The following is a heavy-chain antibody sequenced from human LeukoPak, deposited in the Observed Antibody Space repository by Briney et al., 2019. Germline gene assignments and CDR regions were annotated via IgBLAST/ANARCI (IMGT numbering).Heavy chain of an antibody. CDR2: IKQDGSEK. V-gene: IGHV3-7*01. D-gene: IGHD2/OR15-2a*01. CDR1: GLNFNIAW. Sequence: GGSLRLSCEASGLNFNIAWMSWVRQAPGKGLEWVANIKQDGSEKYYVDSVKGRFTISRDNAKNSLYLQMNSLRAEDTAVYYCARGREEYDGGLEAFDIWGQGTMVTVSS. J-gene: IGHJ3*02. CDR3: ARGREEYDGGLEAFDI.